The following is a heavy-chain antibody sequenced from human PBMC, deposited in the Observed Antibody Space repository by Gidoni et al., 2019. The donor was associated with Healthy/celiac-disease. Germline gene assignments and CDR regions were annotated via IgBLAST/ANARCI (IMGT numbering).Heavy chain of an antibody. CDR3: AKDMRPKYYYDSSGYLHY. J-gene: IGHJ4*02. CDR1: GFTFDDYA. V-gene: IGHV3-9*01. Sequence: EVQLVESGGGLVKPGRSLRLSCAASGFTFDDYAMHVVRQAPGKGLDWVSGISWNSGSIGYADSVKGRFTISRDNAKNSLYLQMNSLRAEDTALYYCAKDMRPKYYYDSSGYLHYWDQGTLVTVSS. CDR2: ISWNSGSI. D-gene: IGHD3-22*01.